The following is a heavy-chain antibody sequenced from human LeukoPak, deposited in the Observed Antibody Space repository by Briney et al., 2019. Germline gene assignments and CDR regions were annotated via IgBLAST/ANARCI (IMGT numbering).Heavy chain of an antibody. Sequence: ASVKVSCKASGYTFTSYGINWVRQAPGQGLEWMGWMNPNSGNTAYAQKFQGRVTITRNTSISTAYMELSSLRSEDTAVYYCAREDYYDSGSNDYWGQGTLVTVSS. V-gene: IGHV1-8*01. J-gene: IGHJ4*02. CDR1: GYTFTSYG. CDR2: MNPNSGNT. CDR3: AREDYYDSGSNDY. D-gene: IGHD3-22*01.